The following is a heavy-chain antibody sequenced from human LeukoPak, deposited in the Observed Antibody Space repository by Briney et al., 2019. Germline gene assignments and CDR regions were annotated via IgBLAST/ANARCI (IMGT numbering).Heavy chain of an antibody. J-gene: IGHJ4*02. Sequence: TGGSLRLSCAASGFTVSTNYMSWVRQAPGKGLECVSILYSGGSTYYANSVKGRFTISRDNSKNTLFLQMNSLRAEDTAVYYCARDTLRSGYDTTFDYWGQGTLVTVSS. CDR2: LYSGGST. D-gene: IGHD5-12*01. V-gene: IGHV3-66*01. CDR1: GFTVSTNY. CDR3: ARDTLRSGYDTTFDY.